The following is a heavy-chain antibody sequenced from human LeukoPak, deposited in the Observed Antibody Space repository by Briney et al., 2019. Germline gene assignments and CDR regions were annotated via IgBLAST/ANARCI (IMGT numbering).Heavy chain of an antibody. V-gene: IGHV3-15*01. CDR3: TTITMVSHFDH. D-gene: IGHD3-10*01. Sequence: GGSLRLSCAASGFTFSDYYMSWVRQAPRKGLEWIGRIKTKADGWTTDYAAPVNGRFTISRDDSKSTLYLEMNSLTTEDTAVYWCTTITMVSHFDHWGQGTLVTVSS. CDR1: GFTFSDYY. J-gene: IGHJ4*02. CDR2: IKTKADGWTT.